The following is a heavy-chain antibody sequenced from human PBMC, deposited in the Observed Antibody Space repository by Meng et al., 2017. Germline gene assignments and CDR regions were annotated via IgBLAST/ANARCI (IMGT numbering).Heavy chain of an antibody. V-gene: IGHV3-21*01. Sequence: GQRVEFGGGLLKLGGSLRLSCGTLGFTFSSHSMNWVRQAPGKGLEWVSSISSRSSYIYYADSVKGRFTISRDNAKNSLYLQMNSLRAEDTAVYYCARVGGNWGQGTLVTVSS. CDR1: GFTFSSHS. CDR3: ARVGGN. CDR2: ISSRSSYI. D-gene: IGHD3-16*01. J-gene: IGHJ4*02.